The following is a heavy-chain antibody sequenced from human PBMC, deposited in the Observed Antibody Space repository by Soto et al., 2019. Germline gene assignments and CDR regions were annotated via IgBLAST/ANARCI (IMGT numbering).Heavy chain of an antibody. CDR3: ARAPNDYTYHYYGLDV. CDR2: IYYSGNT. Sequence: QVQLQESGPGLVKPSETLSLTCVVSGGSISSYYWSWIRQPPGKGLECVGYIYYSGNTKYNPSLESRVTISVDMSKNQFALNLRAVTAADTAVYYCARAPNDYTYHYYGLDVWGQGTTVTVSS. CDR1: GGSISSYY. V-gene: IGHV4-59*01. J-gene: IGHJ6*02. D-gene: IGHD4-4*01.